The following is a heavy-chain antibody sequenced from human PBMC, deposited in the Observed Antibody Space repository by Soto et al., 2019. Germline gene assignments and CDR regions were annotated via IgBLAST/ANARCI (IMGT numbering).Heavy chain of an antibody. CDR1: DASITNFF. CDR3: AADSGRGGRAFDH. V-gene: IGHV4-4*07. Sequence: QVQIQESGPGLVTPSDTLSLTCTVSDASITNFFWNWVRQPAGGPLEWIGRSDPGGAPTYNPSLRSRPFISADTSKTQVSLKLTSVTAADTAVYYCAADSGRGGRAFDHWGHGALATVSS. D-gene: IGHD3-10*01. J-gene: IGHJ4*01. CDR2: SDPGGAP.